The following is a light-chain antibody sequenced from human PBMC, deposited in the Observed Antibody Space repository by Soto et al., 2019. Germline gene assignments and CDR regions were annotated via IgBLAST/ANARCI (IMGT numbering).Light chain of an antibody. Sequence: EMVMTQSPATLSVSPGERATLSCRASQSVSSYLAWYQQKPGLAPRLLIYDASSRTTGIPDRFSGSGSGTDFTLTISRLEPEDFAVYYCQQYGSSPLTFGGGTKVDIK. CDR3: QQYGSSPLT. CDR2: DAS. J-gene: IGKJ4*01. V-gene: IGKV3D-20*01. CDR1: QSVSSY.